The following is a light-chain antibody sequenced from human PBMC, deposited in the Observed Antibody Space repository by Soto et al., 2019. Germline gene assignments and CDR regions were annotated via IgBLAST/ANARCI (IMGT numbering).Light chain of an antibody. J-gene: IGKJ1*01. CDR3: QQSHSSPLT. V-gene: IGKV1-39*01. CDR1: QSISSY. CDR2: GAS. Sequence: DIQMTQSTSSLSASVGDRVTITCRASQSISSYLNWYQQKPGKAPKLLIYGASSLQSGVPSRFSGSGSGTDFTLTISSLQPEDFATYYCQQSHSSPLTFGQGTKVEIK.